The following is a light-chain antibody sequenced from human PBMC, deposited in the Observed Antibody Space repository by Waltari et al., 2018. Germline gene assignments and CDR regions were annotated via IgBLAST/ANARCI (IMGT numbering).Light chain of an antibody. CDR2: DAS. V-gene: IGKV3-15*01. CDR3: QHYHNFPSA. J-gene: IGKJ5*01. Sequence: EIVMTQSPATLSVSPGERATLSCRASQSVSNNLAWYQQKPGQAPRLLIYDASTRATGIPARFSGSGFGTEFTLTISSLQSEDFAIFYCQHYHNFPSAFGQGTRREIK. CDR1: QSVSNN.